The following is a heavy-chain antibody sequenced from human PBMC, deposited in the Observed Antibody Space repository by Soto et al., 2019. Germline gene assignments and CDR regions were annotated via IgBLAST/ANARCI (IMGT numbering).Heavy chain of an antibody. CDR2: INHSGST. J-gene: IGHJ4*02. Sequence: SETLSLTCAVYGGSFSGYYWSWIRQPPGKGLEWIGEINHSGSTNYNPSLKSRVTISVDTSKNQFSLKLSSVTAADTAVYYCARAQTTCGGDCYSYYFDYWGQGTLVTVSS. CDR1: GGSFSGYY. D-gene: IGHD2-21*02. CDR3: ARAQTTCGGDCYSYYFDY. V-gene: IGHV4-34*01.